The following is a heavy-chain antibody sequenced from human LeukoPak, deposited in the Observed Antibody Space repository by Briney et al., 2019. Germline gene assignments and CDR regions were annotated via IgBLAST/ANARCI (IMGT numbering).Heavy chain of an antibody. V-gene: IGHV3-21*01. J-gene: IGHJ4*02. CDR2: ISSSSSYI. CDR3: ARDRSDYDILTGYQDY. CDR1: GFTFSSYS. Sequence: GGSLRLSCAASGFTFSSYSMNWVRQAPGKGLEWVSSISSSSSYIYYADPVKGRFTISRDNAKTSLYLQMNSLRAEDTAVYYCARDRSDYDILTGYQDYWGQGTLVTVSS. D-gene: IGHD3-9*01.